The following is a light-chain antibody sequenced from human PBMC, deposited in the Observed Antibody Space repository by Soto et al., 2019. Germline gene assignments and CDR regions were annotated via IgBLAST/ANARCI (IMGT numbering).Light chain of an antibody. Sequence: DIQLTQSPSFLSASVGDRLTITCRASQDIRRSLAWYQQKPGKAPNLLIYTVSTLQGGVPSRFSGSKYGKEFTLKISSLQHEDLATSYCQQCTSSPFTFGGGTKVEI. CDR2: TVS. J-gene: IGKJ4*01. V-gene: IGKV1-9*01. CDR1: QDIRRS. CDR3: QQCTSSPFT.